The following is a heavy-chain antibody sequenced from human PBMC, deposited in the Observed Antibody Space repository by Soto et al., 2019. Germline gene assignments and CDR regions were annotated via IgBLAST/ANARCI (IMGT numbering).Heavy chain of an antibody. D-gene: IGHD2-15*01. CDR3: ARDYLAWVVVAATNWFDP. CDR2: IWYDGSNK. Sequence: PGGSLRLSCAASGFTFSSYGMHWVRQAPGKGLEWVAVIWYDGSNKYYADSVKGRFTISRDNSKNTLYLQMNSLRAEDTAVYYCARDYLAWVVVAATNWFDPWGQGTLVTVSS. V-gene: IGHV3-33*01. CDR1: GFTFSSYG. J-gene: IGHJ5*02.